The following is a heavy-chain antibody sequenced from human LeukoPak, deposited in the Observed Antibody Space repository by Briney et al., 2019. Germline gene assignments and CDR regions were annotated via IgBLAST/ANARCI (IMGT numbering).Heavy chain of an antibody. CDR3: VRDIREYDF. CDR2: NGDGSET. J-gene: IGHJ4*02. CDR1: GFTLSNYW. D-gene: IGHD3-10*01. V-gene: IGHV3-74*01. Sequence: PGGSLRLSCTASGFTLSNYWMHWVRQAPGKGLVWVSRNGDGSETYYADSVKGRFTSSRDNAKNTVFLQMNNLRAEDTAVYYCVRDIREYDFWGQGTLVTVSS.